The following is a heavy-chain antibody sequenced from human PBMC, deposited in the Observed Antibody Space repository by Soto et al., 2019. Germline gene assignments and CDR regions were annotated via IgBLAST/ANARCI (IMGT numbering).Heavy chain of an antibody. CDR2: IIPFFKAT. CDR3: ARDVPLNYYDGTYSYYAMDV. Sequence: XSVKVSCKASGGTFISHAISWVRQAPGQGLEWMGGIIPFFKATNYAQKFQGRVTITADDSTSTAYMDLYSLRSEDTAVYYCARDVPLNYYDGTYSYYAMDVWGQGTTVTVSS. CDR1: GGTFISHA. V-gene: IGHV1-69*13. D-gene: IGHD3-16*01. J-gene: IGHJ6*02.